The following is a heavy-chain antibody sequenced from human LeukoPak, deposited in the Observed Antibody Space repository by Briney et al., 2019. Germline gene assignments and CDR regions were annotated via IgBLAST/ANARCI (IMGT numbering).Heavy chain of an antibody. J-gene: IGHJ4*02. CDR1: GFTFSNSA. CDR2: ISGSGGST. Sequence: GGSLRLSCAASGFTFSNSALSWVRQAPGKGLEWVSDISGSGGSTYYADSVKGRFTISRDNAKNSLYLQMNSLRAEDTAVYYCARDGDTSGYSGWGQGTLVTVSS. CDR3: ARDGDTSGYSG. D-gene: IGHD3-22*01. V-gene: IGHV3-23*01.